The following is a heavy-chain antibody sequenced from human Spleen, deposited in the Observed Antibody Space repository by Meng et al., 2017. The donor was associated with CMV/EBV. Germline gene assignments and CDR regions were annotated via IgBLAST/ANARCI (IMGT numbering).Heavy chain of an antibody. CDR3: ARRGAGAKAHFDY. J-gene: IGHJ4*02. CDR1: GGSISSSNNY. CDR2: IYFSGST. V-gene: IGHV4-39*01. Sequence: SGGSISSSNNYWGWIRQPPGKGLEWIANIYFSGSTYYNPSLQSRITISVDTSKSQFSLKLSSVTAADTAMYYCARRGAGAKAHFDYWGQGILVTVSS. D-gene: IGHD1-26*01.